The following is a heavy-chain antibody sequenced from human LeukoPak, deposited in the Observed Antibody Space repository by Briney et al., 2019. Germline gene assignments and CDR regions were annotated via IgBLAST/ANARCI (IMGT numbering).Heavy chain of an antibody. D-gene: IGHD3-22*01. CDR1: GFTFSSYS. CDR3: ANLGGYDSSGILYYYYMDV. J-gene: IGHJ6*03. V-gene: IGHV3-21*01. CDR2: ISSSSSYI. Sequence: GGSLRLSCAASGFTFSSYSMNWVRQAPGKGLEWVSSISSSSSYIYYADSVKGRFTISRDNSKNTLYLQMNSLRAEDTAVYYCANLGGYDSSGILYYYYMDVWGKGTTVTISS.